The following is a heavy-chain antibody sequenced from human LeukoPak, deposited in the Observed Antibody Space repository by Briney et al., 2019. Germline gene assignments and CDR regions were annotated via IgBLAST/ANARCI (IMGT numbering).Heavy chain of an antibody. J-gene: IGHJ4*02. CDR1: GFTFSNYA. CDR2: INDRGGDT. V-gene: IGHV3-23*01. CDR3: AKGYRGNYDY. D-gene: IGHD1-26*01. Sequence: GGSLRLSCAASGFTFSNYAMTWVRQAPGKGLEWVSAINDRGGDTYYADSVKGRFTISRDNSKNTLSLQMNSLRAEDTAVYYCAKGYRGNYDYWGQETLVTVSS.